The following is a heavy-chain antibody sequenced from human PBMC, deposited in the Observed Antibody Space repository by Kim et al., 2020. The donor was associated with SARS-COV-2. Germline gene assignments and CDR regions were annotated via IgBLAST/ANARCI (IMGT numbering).Heavy chain of an antibody. V-gene: IGHV3-33*01. CDR3: ARELAVSPHFDY. CDR1: GFTFSSYG. D-gene: IGHD4-17*01. J-gene: IGHJ4*02. CDR2: IWYDGSNK. Sequence: GGSLRLSCAASGFTFSSYGMHWVRQAPGKGLEWVAVIWYDGSNKYYADSVKGRFTISRDNSKNTLYLQMNSLRAEDTAVYYCARELAVSPHFDYWGQGTLVTVSS.